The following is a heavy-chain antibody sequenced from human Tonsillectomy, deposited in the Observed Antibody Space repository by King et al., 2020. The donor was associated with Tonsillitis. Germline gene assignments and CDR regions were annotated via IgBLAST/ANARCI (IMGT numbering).Heavy chain of an antibody. J-gene: IGHJ2*01. Sequence: VQLVESGGGLVQPGGSLRLSCGASGFTLRSYWMSWVRQAPGKGLEWVANIKQDGYEKYYVDSVKGRFTVSRDNAKDSLYLQMNSLRAEDTAVYYCARDGIAAAGAFDLWGRGTLVTVSS. CDR2: IKQDGYEK. CDR1: GFTLRSYW. CDR3: ARDGIAAAGAFDL. D-gene: IGHD6-13*01. V-gene: IGHV3-7*01.